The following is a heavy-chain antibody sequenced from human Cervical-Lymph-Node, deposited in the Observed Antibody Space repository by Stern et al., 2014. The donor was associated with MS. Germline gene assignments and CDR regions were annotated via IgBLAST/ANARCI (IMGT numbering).Heavy chain of an antibody. CDR2: INSMCGST. CDR3: ARDKYDASGSYELGY. D-gene: IGHD3-10*01. J-gene: IGHJ4*02. V-gene: IGHV1-46*01. CDR1: GYTFTSYN. Sequence: VQLVQSGAEVKKPGASVKVSCKASGYTFTSYNMHWVRQAPGQGLEWMGIINSMCGSTCYAQQCHGRVTMTSDTSTSTVYMELSSLRSEDTSVYYCARDKYDASGSYELGYWGQGTLVTVSS.